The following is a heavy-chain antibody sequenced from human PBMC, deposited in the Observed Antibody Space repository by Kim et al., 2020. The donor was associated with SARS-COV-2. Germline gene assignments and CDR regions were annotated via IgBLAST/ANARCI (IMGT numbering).Heavy chain of an antibody. CDR2: IYYSGST. CDR3: ARLFSSWYFDY. Sequence: SETLSLTCTVSGGSISSSSYYWGWIRQPPGKGLEWIGSIYYSGSTYYNPSLKSRVTISVDTSKNQFSLKLSSVTAADTAVYYCARLFSSWYFDYWGQGT. CDR1: GGSISSSSYY. J-gene: IGHJ4*02. D-gene: IGHD6-13*01. V-gene: IGHV4-39*01.